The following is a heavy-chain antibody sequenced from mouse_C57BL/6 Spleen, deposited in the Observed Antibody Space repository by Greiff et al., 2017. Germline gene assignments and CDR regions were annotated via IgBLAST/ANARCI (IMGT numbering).Heavy chain of an antibody. CDR1: GYTFTDHT. CDR2: ICPRDGST. V-gene: IGHV1-78*01. CDR3: ARWGLGVEAMDY. Sequence: VQLQQSDAELVKPGASVKISCKVSGYTFTDHTIHWMKQRPEQGLEWIGYICPRDGSTKYNEKFKGKATLTADKSSSTAYRQLNILTSEDAAVYVCARWGLGVEAMDYWGQGTSVTVSS. D-gene: IGHD2-4*01. J-gene: IGHJ4*01.